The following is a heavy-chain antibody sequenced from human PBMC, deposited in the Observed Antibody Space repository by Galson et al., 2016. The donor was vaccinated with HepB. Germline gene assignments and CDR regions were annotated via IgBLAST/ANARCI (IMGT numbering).Heavy chain of an antibody. CDR2: KSHDGKNE. Sequence: SLRLSCAASGFSFSLYDMHWVRQAPGKGLEWVAVKSHDGKNEFYADSVKGRFSITRDNSKKPVYLQMNSLRPDDTAVYYCARDWGRLAAYYFDYWGQGALVTVSS. CDR3: ARDWGRLAAYYFDY. V-gene: IGHV3-30*04. J-gene: IGHJ4*02. CDR1: GFSFSLYD. D-gene: IGHD3-16*01.